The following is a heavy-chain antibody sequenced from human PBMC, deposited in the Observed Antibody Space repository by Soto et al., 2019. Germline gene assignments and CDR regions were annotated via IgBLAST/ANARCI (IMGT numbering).Heavy chain of an antibody. D-gene: IGHD6-6*01. Sequence: QVQLQESGPGLVKPSGTLSLTCAVSGGSISSSNWWSWVRQPPGKGLEWIGEIYHSGSTNYNPSLKSRVTIAVDKSKYQFSLKVSSVTAADTAVYYCARMGVYPARPEGIDYWGQGTLVTVSS. V-gene: IGHV4-4*02. CDR3: ARMGVYPARPEGIDY. CDR2: IYHSGST. J-gene: IGHJ4*02. CDR1: GGSISSSNW.